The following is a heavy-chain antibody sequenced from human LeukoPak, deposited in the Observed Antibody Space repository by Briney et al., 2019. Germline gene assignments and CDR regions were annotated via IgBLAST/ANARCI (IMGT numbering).Heavy chain of an antibody. CDR2: ISSSSSYI. Sequence: GGSLRLSCAASGFTFSSYSMNWVRQAPGKGLEWVSSISSSSSYIYYADSVKGRFTISRDNAKNSLYLQMNSLRAEDTAVYYCARATSHSSGWYFLNLYYYYYMDVWGKGTTVTVSS. CDR1: GFTFSSYS. CDR3: ARATSHSSGWYFLNLYYYYYMDV. V-gene: IGHV3-21*01. J-gene: IGHJ6*03. D-gene: IGHD6-19*01.